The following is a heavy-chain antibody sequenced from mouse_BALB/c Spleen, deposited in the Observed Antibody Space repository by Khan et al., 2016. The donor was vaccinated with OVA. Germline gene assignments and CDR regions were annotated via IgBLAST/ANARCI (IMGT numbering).Heavy chain of an antibody. CDR1: GYTFTSYW. Sequence: QIQLVQSGAELAKPGASVKMSCKASGYTFTSYWMHWVKQRPGQGLEWIGYIDPSTDYTEYNQKFRDKATLTVDKSSTTVYMQLTSLTSEDSAVYYCVNHGSSSAWFTYWGQGTLVTVSA. J-gene: IGHJ3*01. CDR2: IDPSTDYT. D-gene: IGHD1-1*01. CDR3: VNHGSSSAWFTY. V-gene: IGHV1-7*01.